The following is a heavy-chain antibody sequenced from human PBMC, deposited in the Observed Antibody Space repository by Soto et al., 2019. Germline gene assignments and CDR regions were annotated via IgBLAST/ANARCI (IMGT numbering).Heavy chain of an antibody. D-gene: IGHD5-12*01. CDR1: GGSISSSSYY. J-gene: IGHJ3*02. CDR2: MYYSGST. CDR3: AGGVATIPYAFDI. V-gene: IGHV4-39*01. Sequence: QLQLQESGPGLAKPSETLSLTCAVSGGSISSSSYYWGWIRQPPGKGLEWIGSMYYSGSTYYNPSLKSRVTISVDTSKNQFSLKVSSVTAADTAVYYCAGGVATIPYAFDIWGQGTMVTVSS.